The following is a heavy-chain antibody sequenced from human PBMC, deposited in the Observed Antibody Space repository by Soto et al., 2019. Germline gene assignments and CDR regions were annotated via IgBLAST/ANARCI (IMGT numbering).Heavy chain of an antibody. CDR2: VSYDGRNK. J-gene: IGHJ4*02. Sequence: QVQLVESGGGVVQPGRSLRLSCVGSGFSFSNYGVHWVRQPPGKGLEWMAVVSYDGRNKFYADSVQGRFAISRDNSNGTVNLQRNDVRAEDTAVYYCAKDLNRLCGNGYCPTENWGQGTLVRVSS. V-gene: IGHV3-30*18. CDR1: GFSFSNYG. D-gene: IGHD3-22*01. CDR3: AKDLNRLCGNGYCPTEN.